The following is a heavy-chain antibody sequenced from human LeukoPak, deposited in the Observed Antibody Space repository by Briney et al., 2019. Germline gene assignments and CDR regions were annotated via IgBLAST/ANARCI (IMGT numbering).Heavy chain of an antibody. J-gene: IGHJ4*02. CDR1: GFTFSSYA. V-gene: IGHV3-23*01. D-gene: IGHD3-16*01. Sequence: GGSLRLSCAASGFTFSSYAMSWVRQAPGKGPEWVSAFSNSGRTYYADSVRGRFTISRDNSRSILFLEMNNLRDDDTAIYYCVKEAPAKGFGDSWGRGTLVTVSS. CDR3: VKEAPAKGFGDS. CDR2: FSNSGRT.